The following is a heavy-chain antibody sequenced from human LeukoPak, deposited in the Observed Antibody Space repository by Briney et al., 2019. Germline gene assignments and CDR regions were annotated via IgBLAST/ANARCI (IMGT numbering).Heavy chain of an antibody. CDR1: GFTFSSYG. CDR2: IWYDGSNK. V-gene: IGHV3-33*01. J-gene: IGHJ4*02. Sequence: GRSLRLACAASGFTFSSYGMHWVRQAPGKGLEWVAVIWYDGSNKYYADSVKGRFTISRDNSKDTLYLQMNSLRAEDTAVYYCARDGEGYGYWGQGTLVTVSS. D-gene: IGHD5-24*01. CDR3: ARDGEGYGY.